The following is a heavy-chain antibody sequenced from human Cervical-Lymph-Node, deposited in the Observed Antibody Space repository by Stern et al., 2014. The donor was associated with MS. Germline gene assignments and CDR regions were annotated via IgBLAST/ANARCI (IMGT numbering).Heavy chain of an antibody. D-gene: IGHD3-3*01. Sequence: VQLVQSGAEVRKPGTSVKVSCKASGYRFTDYFIHWLRQAPGQGLEWIGRISPKGGGANYGQKYQDRVTITRDRATTTVHMVLSGLTFDDSGIFYCARGRGEDFGVEFVLWGQGTLVTVSS. CDR2: ISPKGGGA. CDR1: GYRFTDYF. V-gene: IGHV1-2*01. CDR3: ARGRGEDFGVEFVL. J-gene: IGHJ1*01.